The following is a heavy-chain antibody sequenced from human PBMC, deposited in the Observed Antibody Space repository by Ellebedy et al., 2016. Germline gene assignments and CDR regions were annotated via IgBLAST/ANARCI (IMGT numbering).Heavy chain of an antibody. V-gene: IGHV4-4*07. J-gene: IGHJ3*02. CDR2: IYTSGST. D-gene: IGHD1-26*01. CDR3: ARDRGSRSGFDPFDI. CDR1: GGSISSYY. Sequence: SETLSLXXTVSGGSISSYYWSWIRQPAGKGLEWIGRIYTSGSTNYNPSLKSRVTMSVDTSKNQFSLKLSSVTAADTAVYYCARDRGSRSGFDPFDIWGQGTMVTVSS.